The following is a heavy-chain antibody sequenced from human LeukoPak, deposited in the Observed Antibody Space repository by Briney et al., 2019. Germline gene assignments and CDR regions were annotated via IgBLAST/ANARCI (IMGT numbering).Heavy chain of an antibody. J-gene: IGHJ4*02. CDR3: AKDDDFWSGYQLIDY. D-gene: IGHD3-3*01. CDR2: ISYDGSNK. Sequence: GGSLRLSCAASGFTFSSYAMHWVRQAPGKGLEWVAVISYDGSNKYYADSVKGRFTISRDNSKNTLYLQMNSLRAEDTAVYYCAKDDDFWSGYQLIDYWGQGTLVTVSS. V-gene: IGHV3-30-3*01. CDR1: GFTFSSYA.